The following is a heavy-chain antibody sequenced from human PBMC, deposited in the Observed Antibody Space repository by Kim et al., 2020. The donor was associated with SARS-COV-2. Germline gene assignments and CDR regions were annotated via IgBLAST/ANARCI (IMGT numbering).Heavy chain of an antibody. V-gene: IGHV3-53*01. J-gene: IGHJ3*02. Sequence: TYYADSVKGRFTISRDNSKNTLYLQMNSLRAEDTAVYYCAREIVGRAFDIWGQGTMVTLSS. CDR2: T. CDR3: AREIVGRAFDI. D-gene: IGHD2-21*01.